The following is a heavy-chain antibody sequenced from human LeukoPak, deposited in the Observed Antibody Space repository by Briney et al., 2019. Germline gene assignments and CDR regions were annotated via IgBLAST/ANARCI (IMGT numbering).Heavy chain of an antibody. D-gene: IGHD3-3*01. CDR3: SKDRGVFGVAYSLDY. CDR2: IRYDGINE. V-gene: IGHV3-30*02. CDR1: GFRFSSYG. J-gene: IGHJ4*02. Sequence: GGSLRLSCAASGFRFSSYGMHWVRQAPGKGLEWVAYIRYDGINEYYADSVKGRFTISRDLSKNTLFLQINSLRPEDTAVYYCSKDRGVFGVAYSLDYWGQGTLVTVSS.